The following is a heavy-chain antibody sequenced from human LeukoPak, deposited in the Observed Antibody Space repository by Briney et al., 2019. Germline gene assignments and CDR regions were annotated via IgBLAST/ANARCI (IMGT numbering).Heavy chain of an antibody. CDR1: GGSISSYY. D-gene: IGHD3-22*01. CDR2: IYYSGST. V-gene: IGHV4-59*01. CDR3: ARLKLQYYYVSSGRGGYFDY. J-gene: IGHJ4*02. Sequence: SETLSLTCTVSGGSISSYYWSWIRQPPGKGLEWIGYIYYSGSTNYNPSLKSRVTISVDTSKNQFSLKLSSVTAADTAVYYCARLKLQYYYVSSGRGGYFDYWGQGTLVTVSS.